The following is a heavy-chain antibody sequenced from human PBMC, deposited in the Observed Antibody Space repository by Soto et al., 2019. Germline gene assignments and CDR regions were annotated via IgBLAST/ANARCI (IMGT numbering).Heavy chain of an antibody. V-gene: IGHV1-2*04. J-gene: IGHJ6*03. CDR3: ARDPRKETTRYCSGGSCYVDYYYYMDV. D-gene: IGHD2-15*01. CDR2: INPNSGGT. CDR1: GYTFTGYY. Sequence: GASVKVSCKASGYTFTGYYMHWVRQAPGQGLEWMGWINPNSGGTNYAQKFQGWVTMTRDTSISTAYMELSRLRSDDTAVYYCARDPRKETTRYCSGGSCYVDYYYYMDVWGKGTTVTVSS.